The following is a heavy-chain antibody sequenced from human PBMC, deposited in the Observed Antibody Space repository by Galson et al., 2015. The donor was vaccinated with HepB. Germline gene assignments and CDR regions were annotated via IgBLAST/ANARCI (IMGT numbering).Heavy chain of an antibody. J-gene: IGHJ4*02. Sequence: QSGAEVKKPGESLGVSCKGSGYSFISYWIGWVRQMPGKGLEWMGIFYPADSDIRYSPSFQGHVTISVDKSITTAYLRWSNLKASNTAMYYCVRLTEQWLDFWGQGTQVTVSS. CDR2: FYPADSDI. CDR3: VRLTEQWLDF. D-gene: IGHD6-19*01. CDR1: GYSFISYW. V-gene: IGHV5-51*01.